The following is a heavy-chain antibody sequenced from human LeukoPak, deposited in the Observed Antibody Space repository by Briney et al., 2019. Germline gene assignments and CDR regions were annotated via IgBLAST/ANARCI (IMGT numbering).Heavy chain of an antibody. CDR1: GFTFSSYA. CDR3: ARDRTPAGTMVRGVTLLKPNWFDP. V-gene: IGHV3-30*04. J-gene: IGHJ5*02. D-gene: IGHD3-10*01. CDR2: ISYDGSNK. Sequence: GGSLTLSCAASGFTFSSYAMHWVRQAPGKGLEWVAVISYDGSNKYYADSVKGRFTISRDNSKNTLYLQMNSLRAEDTAVYYCARDRTPAGTMVRGVTLLKPNWFDPWGQGTLVTVSS.